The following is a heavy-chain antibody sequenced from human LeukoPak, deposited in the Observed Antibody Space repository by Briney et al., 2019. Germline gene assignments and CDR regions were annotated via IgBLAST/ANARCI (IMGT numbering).Heavy chain of an antibody. CDR3: ASIGYSSSWYGDPDY. J-gene: IGHJ4*02. Sequence: GGSLRLSCAASGFTFSSYWMSWVRQAPGKGLEWVAIIKQDGSEKYYVDSVKGRFTISRDNAKNSLYLQMNSLRAEDTAVYYCASIGYSSSWYGDPDYWGQGTLVTVSS. D-gene: IGHD6-13*01. CDR2: IKQDGSEK. V-gene: IGHV3-7*01. CDR1: GFTFSSYW.